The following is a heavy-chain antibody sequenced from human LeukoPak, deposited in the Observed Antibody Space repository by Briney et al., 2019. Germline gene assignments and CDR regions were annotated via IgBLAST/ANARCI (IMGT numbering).Heavy chain of an antibody. CDR3: AKEPFSLALDAFDI. V-gene: IGHV3-73*01. J-gene: IGHJ3*02. Sequence: GGSLRLSCAASGFTFSGSAMHWVRQASGKGLEWVGRIRSKANSYATGYAASVKGRFTISRDDSKNTAYLQMNSLRAEDTAVYYCAKEPFSLALDAFDIWGQGTMVTVSS. CDR1: GFTFSGSA. CDR2: IRSKANSYAT. D-gene: IGHD1-14*01.